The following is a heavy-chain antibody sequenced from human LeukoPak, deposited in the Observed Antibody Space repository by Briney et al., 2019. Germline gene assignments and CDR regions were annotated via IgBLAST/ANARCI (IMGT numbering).Heavy chain of an antibody. J-gene: IGHJ4*02. D-gene: IGHD1-7*01. CDR3: ATAGNYRFDY. CDR2: INPDGSTI. V-gene: IGHV3-74*01. Sequence: GGSLRLSCAASGFTFSNYWVHWVRQAPGKGPVWVSRINPDGSTINYANSVKGRFTISRDNAKNTLYLQMNSLRAEDTAVYYCATAGNYRFDYWGQGTLVTVSS. CDR1: GFTFSNYW.